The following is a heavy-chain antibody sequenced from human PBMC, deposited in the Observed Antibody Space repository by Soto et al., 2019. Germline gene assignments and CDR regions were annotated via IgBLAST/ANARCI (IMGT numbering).Heavy chain of an antibody. D-gene: IGHD4-4*01. Sequence: PGESLKISCKGSGYSFTSYWIGWVRQMPGKGLEWMGIIYPGDSDTRYSPSFQGQVTNSADKSISTAYLQWSSLKASDTAMYYCARRPHDYSNYRYYYGMDVWGQGTTVTVSS. CDR1: GYSFTSYW. V-gene: IGHV5-51*01. J-gene: IGHJ6*02. CDR2: IYPGDSDT. CDR3: ARRPHDYSNYRYYYGMDV.